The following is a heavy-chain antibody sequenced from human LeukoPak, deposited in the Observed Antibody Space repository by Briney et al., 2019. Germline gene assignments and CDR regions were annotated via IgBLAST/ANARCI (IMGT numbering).Heavy chain of an antibody. CDR2: ISSSSSYI. Sequence: GGSLRLSCAASGFTFSSYSMNWVRQAPGKGLEWVSSISSSSSYIYYADSVKGRFTISRDNAKNSLYLQMNSLRAEDTAVYYCAREDSIEAFDIWGQGTMVTVPS. V-gene: IGHV3-21*01. CDR1: GFTFSSYS. CDR3: AREDSIEAFDI. J-gene: IGHJ3*02. D-gene: IGHD4-11*01.